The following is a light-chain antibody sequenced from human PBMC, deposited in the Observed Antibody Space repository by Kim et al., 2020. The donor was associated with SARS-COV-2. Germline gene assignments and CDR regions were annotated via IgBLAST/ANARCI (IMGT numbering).Light chain of an antibody. Sequence: DIVMTQSPDSLAVSLGERATINCKSSQSVFYSSNNKNYLAWYQQKPGQPPKLLIYWASTRESGVPARFSGSGSGTDFTLTISSLQAEDVAVYYCQQYYSSPGFTFGPGTKVDIK. J-gene: IGKJ3*01. CDR1: QSVFYSSNNKNY. V-gene: IGKV4-1*01. CDR2: WAS. CDR3: QQYYSSPGFT.